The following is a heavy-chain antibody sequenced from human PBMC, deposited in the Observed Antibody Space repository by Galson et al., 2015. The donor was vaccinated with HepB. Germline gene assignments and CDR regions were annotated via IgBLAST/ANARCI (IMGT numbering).Heavy chain of an antibody. V-gene: IGHV3-30-3*01. Sequence: SLRLSCAASGFTFKNYAMHWVRQAPGRGLEWVAVMSYDGSHEHYADSAKGRFTISRDNSKNTLYLQMNSLRPEDTALYYCARDLGTVSTGFIIAYWGQGTLVTVSS. CDR3: ARDLGTVSTGFIIAY. D-gene: IGHD5/OR15-5a*01. CDR1: GFTFKNYA. J-gene: IGHJ4*02. CDR2: MSYDGSHE.